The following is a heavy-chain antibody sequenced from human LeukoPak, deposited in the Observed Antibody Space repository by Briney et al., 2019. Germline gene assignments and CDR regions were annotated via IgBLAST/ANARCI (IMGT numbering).Heavy chain of an antibody. V-gene: IGHV1-8*03. CDR3: ARGDFGETNTAFDV. CDR2: INPNSATT. D-gene: IGHD4-17*01. CDR1: GYTFTDYD. Sequence: ASLKVSCKTSGYTFTDYDVHWVRQAPGQGLEWMGWINPNSATTNYAQRLQGRVTFTRDTSLSVAYMELSSLTSEGAAVYFCARGDFGETNTAFDVWGQGTLVAVSS. J-gene: IGHJ3*01.